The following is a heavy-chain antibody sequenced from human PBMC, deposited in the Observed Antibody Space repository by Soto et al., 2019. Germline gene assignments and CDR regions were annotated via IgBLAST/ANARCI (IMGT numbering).Heavy chain of an antibody. V-gene: IGHV3-21*04. CDR3: ARGSSGYYYNNWFDP. Sequence: GGSLRLSCAASGFNFNSYTINWVRQAPGKRLEWLSSISSSGYIFSTDSVKGRFTISRDNAENSLYLQMNSLRAEDTAVYYCARGSSGYYYNNWFDPWGQGTMVTVSS. CDR1: GFNFNSYT. CDR2: ISSSGYI. D-gene: IGHD3-22*01. J-gene: IGHJ5*01.